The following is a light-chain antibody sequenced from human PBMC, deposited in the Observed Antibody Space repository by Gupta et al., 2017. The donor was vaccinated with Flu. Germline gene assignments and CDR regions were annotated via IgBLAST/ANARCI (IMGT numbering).Light chain of an antibody. CDR3: QQDSSSPRT. V-gene: IGKV3-20*01. CDR1: QSLSSSY. J-gene: IGKJ1*01. Sequence: EIVLTQSPATLSLSPGERVTLSCRASQSLSSSYLAWYQQKPGQAPRLLIYGASSGANGVPDRFSGSGSGTXFTLTIXRLEPEDFAVYYCQQDSSSPRTFGXGTKVEIK. CDR2: GAS.